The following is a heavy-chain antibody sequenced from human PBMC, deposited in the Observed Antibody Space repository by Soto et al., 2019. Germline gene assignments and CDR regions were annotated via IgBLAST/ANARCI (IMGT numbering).Heavy chain of an antibody. Sequence: QVQLQQWGAGLLKPSETLSLTCSVYGGSFSKYYWTWLRQPPGKGLEWIGEINQSGGTNYNPSLKRRVTRSLDTSNHQFSLKLSSVTAADTATYYCVKGGGSLWSWGQGTLVTVSS. CDR3: VKGGGSLWS. CDR1: GGSFSKYY. V-gene: IGHV4-34*01. D-gene: IGHD3-10*01. J-gene: IGHJ5*02. CDR2: INQSGGT.